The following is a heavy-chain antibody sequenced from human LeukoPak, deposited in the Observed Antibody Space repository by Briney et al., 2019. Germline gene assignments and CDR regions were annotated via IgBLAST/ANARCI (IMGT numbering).Heavy chain of an antibody. CDR1: GYTFTSYD. J-gene: IGHJ6*02. V-gene: IGHV1-8*01. D-gene: IGHD2-2*01. CDR2: MNPNSGNT. CDR3: ARGVVVPAAIVNYYYGMDV. Sequence: GASVKVSCKASGYTFTSYDIIWVRQATGQGLEWMGWMNPNSGNTGYAQKFQGRVSMTRNTSISTAYMELSSLRSEDTAVYYCARGVVVPAAIVNYYYGMDVWGQGTMVTVSS.